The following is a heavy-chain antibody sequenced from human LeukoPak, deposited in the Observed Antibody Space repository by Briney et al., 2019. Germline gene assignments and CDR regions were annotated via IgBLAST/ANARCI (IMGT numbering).Heavy chain of an antibody. CDR1: GIIFRNFG. Sequence: GGSLRLSCAASGIIFRNFGMHWVRQAPGKGLEWVGVIWYDGSKKYYADSVKGRFTISRDNSKNTLYLQMNSLRAEDTAMYYCARPLYDSGREVDIWGQGTMVTVSS. CDR3: ARPLYDSGREVDI. J-gene: IGHJ3*02. CDR2: IWYDGSKK. D-gene: IGHD6-19*01. V-gene: IGHV3-33*01.